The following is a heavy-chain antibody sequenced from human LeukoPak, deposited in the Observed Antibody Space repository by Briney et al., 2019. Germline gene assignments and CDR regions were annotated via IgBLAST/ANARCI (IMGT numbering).Heavy chain of an antibody. D-gene: IGHD4-17*01. Sequence: GASVKVSCKASGYTFTGYYMHWVRQAPGQGLEWMGWINPNSGGTNYAQKFQGRVTMTRDTSISTAYMELNRLRSDDTAVYYCARAPDYGDDGNYGMDVWGQGTTVTVSS. J-gene: IGHJ6*02. CDR1: GYTFTGYY. CDR2: INPNSGGT. CDR3: ARAPDYGDDGNYGMDV. V-gene: IGHV1-2*02.